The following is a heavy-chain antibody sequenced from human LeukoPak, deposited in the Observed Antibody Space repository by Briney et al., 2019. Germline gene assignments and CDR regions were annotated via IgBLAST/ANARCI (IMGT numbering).Heavy chain of an antibody. V-gene: IGHV3-23*01. CDR3: AKAPLTSCRGAYCYPFDS. D-gene: IGHD2-21*01. Sequence: GGSLRLSCAASGFTFSTYAMSWVRQTPGKGLGWVAATSSSDAGTYHADSVRGRFTISRDNSKNTLYLQMNSLRAEDAAVYFCAKAPLTSCRGAYCYPFDSWGQGTLVTVSS. CDR1: GFTFSTYA. CDR2: TSSSDAGT. J-gene: IGHJ4*02.